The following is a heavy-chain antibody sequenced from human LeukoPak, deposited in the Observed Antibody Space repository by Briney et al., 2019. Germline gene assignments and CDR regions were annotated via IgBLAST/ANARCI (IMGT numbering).Heavy chain of an antibody. CDR2: IYYSGST. Sequence: PSETLSLTCTVSSGSISTSNYYWGWIRQPPGKGLEWIGSIYYSGSTYYNPSLKSRVTISVDTSKNQFSLKLSSVTAADTAVYYCARQGLRLGELSGWGQGTLVTVSS. D-gene: IGHD3-16*02. CDR1: SGSISTSNYY. J-gene: IGHJ4*02. CDR3: ARQGLRLGELSG. V-gene: IGHV4-39*01.